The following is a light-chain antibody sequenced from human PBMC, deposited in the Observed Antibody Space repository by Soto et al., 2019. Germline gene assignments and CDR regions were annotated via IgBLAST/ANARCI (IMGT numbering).Light chain of an antibody. CDR2: GAS. Sequence: EIVMTQSPAALCVSPVGIGNLSCRASQSVSSNLAWYQQKPGQAPRLLIYGASTRATGIPARFSGSGSGTEFTLTISSLQSEDFAVYYCQQYNNWPRTCGQGTKGDIK. V-gene: IGKV3-15*01. CDR3: QQYNNWPRT. CDR1: QSVSSN. J-gene: IGKJ1*01.